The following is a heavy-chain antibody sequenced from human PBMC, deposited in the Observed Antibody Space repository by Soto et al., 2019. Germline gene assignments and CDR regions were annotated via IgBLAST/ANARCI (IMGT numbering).Heavy chain of an antibody. CDR3: ARDLAPTVTTLGYGLDV. Sequence: QVQLMQSGPEVKTPGSSVKVSCRASGGSFRRHAINWVRQAPGQGLEWMGGIIPVFDTANYAPKFLGRFTVTADESTNTAYMDLTSLTSEDTAVYYCARDLAPTVTTLGYGLDVWGQGTTVTV. CDR2: IIPVFDTA. D-gene: IGHD4-17*01. V-gene: IGHV1-69*01. J-gene: IGHJ6*02. CDR1: GGSFRRHA.